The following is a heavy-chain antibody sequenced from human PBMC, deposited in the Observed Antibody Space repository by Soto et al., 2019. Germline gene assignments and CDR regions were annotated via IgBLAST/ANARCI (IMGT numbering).Heavy chain of an antibody. D-gene: IGHD4-17*01. CDR2: ISTSGTA. J-gene: IGHJ3*02. Sequence: QVQLQESGPGLVEASQTLSLICIVSGGSVSSGGYWNWLRQRPGEALEWLGYISTSGTAFYSPSLRSRISISADTAKNHFSLTANSVTAADTAVYYCARGKYYGDPYDAFDIWGQGTMGSVSS. CDR1: GGSVSSGGY. V-gene: IGHV4-31*03. CDR3: ARGKYYGDPYDAFDI.